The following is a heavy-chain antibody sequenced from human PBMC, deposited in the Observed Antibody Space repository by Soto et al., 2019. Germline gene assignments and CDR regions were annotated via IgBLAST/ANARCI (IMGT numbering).Heavy chain of an antibody. CDR3: ARDIESVTAKHFFYYYAMDV. CDR1: GFTSSNYG. J-gene: IGHJ6*02. Sequence: ASVKVSCKASGFTSSNYGLNWVRQAPGQGLEWMGWVSANNGHTNYAQNLQGRVSMTTDTSTSTAYMELRGLRFDDTAVYYCARDIESVTAKHFFYYYAMDVWGQGTTVTVSS. CDR2: VSANNGHT. D-gene: IGHD2-8*01. V-gene: IGHV1-18*01.